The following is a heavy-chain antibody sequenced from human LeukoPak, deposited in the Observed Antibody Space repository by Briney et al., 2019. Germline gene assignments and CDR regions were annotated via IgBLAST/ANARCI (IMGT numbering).Heavy chain of an antibody. CDR2: IYHSGST. CDR3: VGDSRGRSLLGY. J-gene: IGHJ4*02. V-gene: IGHV4-4*02. D-gene: IGHD2-2*01. Sequence: SDTLSLTCAVSGGSLSSSNWWSWVGQPPAKGVEWIGEIYHSGSTNYNPSLKSRVTISVDKSKNQFSRKLSSGTAADTAVYYCVGDSRGRSLLGYWGQGNLVTVSS. CDR1: GGSLSSSNW.